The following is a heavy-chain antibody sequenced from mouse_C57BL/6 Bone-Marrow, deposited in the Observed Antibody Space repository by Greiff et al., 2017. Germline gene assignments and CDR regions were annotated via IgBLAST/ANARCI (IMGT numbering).Heavy chain of an antibody. CDR1: GYTFTDYY. D-gene: IGHD1-1*01. J-gene: IGHJ2*01. CDR3: ARDYYASSGDYFDY. V-gene: IGHV1-26*01. CDR2: INPNNGGT. Sequence: EVQLQQSGPELVKPGASVKISCKASGYTFTDYYMNWVKQSHGKSLEWIGDINPNNGGTSYNQKFKGKATLTVDKSSSTAYMELRSLTSEDSAVYYCARDYYASSGDYFDYWGQGTTLTVSS.